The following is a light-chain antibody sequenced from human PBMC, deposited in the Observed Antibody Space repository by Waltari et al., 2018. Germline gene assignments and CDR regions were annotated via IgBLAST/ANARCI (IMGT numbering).Light chain of an antibody. CDR2: GAS. Sequence: DIQMTQSPSSLSVSVGDRVTITCRASQRISSYLNWYQQIPGQAPKLLIYGASSLQSGVPSRFSGGGSGTHFALTISSLQSADFATYYCQQTYSTPHTFGQGTTLEIK. V-gene: IGKV1-39*01. CDR3: QQTYSTPHT. CDR1: QRISSY. J-gene: IGKJ2*01.